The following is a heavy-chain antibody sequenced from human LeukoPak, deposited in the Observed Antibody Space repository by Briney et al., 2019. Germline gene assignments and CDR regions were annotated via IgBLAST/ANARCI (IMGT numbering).Heavy chain of an antibody. CDR2: INHNGNVN. CDR3: ARGGGLDV. Sequence: GGSLRLSCAASGFTFSGYPIHWARQAPGKGLEWVASINHNGNVNYYVDSVEGRFTISRDNAKNSLYLQMSNLRAEDTAVYFCARGGGLDVWGQGATVTVSS. CDR1: GFTFSGYP. D-gene: IGHD3-16*01. V-gene: IGHV3-7*03. J-gene: IGHJ6*02.